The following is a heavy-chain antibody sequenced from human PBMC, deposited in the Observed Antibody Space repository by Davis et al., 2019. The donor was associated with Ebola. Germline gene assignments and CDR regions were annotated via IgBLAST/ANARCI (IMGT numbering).Heavy chain of an antibody. V-gene: IGHV4-61*01. CDR3: ARHAGSIYGMDV. Sequence: MPSETLSLTCTVSGDSVSSGSYYWSWIRQPPGKGLEWIGYIYYSGSTNYNPSLKSRVTISVNTSKNQFSLKLSSVTAADTAVYYCARHAGSIYGMDVWGQGTTVTVSS. D-gene: IGHD3-10*01. J-gene: IGHJ6*02. CDR1: GDSVSSGSYY. CDR2: IYYSGST.